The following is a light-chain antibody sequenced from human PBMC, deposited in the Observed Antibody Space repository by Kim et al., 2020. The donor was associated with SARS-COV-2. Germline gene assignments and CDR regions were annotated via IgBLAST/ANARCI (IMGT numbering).Light chain of an antibody. CDR3: QQYGSSPRT. CDR1: QNITRSN. Sequence: PAERDPHSCGGSQNITRSNLAWYQQKPGQAPRLLIYGASSRATGIPDRFSGSGSGTDFTLTISRLEPEDFAVYYCQQYGSSPRTFGQGTKVDIK. V-gene: IGKV3-20*01. CDR2: GAS. J-gene: IGKJ1*01.